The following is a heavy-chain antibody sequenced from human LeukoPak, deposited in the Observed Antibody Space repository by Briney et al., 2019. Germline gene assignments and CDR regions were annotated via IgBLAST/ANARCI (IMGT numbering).Heavy chain of an antibody. CDR3: ARVVRGDSHGEDS. D-gene: IGHD3-10*01. CDR1: RFTLSDYY. V-gene: IGHV3-11*05. J-gene: IGHJ4*02. CDR2: ICNTGTYT. Sequence: GGSLRLSRAPSRFTLSDYYTSWIRQAPGRGVEWVSYICNTGTYTYFEDSVKGRFTISRDNARSSLYLQMNSLRAGDPAVYYCARVVRGDSHGEDSWGGGTVVSVSS.